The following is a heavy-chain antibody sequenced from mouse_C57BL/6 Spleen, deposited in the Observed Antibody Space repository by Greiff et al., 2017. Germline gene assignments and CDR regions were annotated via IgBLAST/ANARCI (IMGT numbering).Heavy chain of an antibody. D-gene: IGHD2-1*01. V-gene: IGHV5-4*01. CDR1: GFTFSSYA. Sequence: EVMLVESGGGLVKPGGSLKLSCAASGFTFSSYAMSWVRQTPEKRLEWVATISDGGSYTYYPDNVKGRFTISRDNAKNNLYLQMSHRKSEDTAMYYCAREGAGYGNSWYFDVWGTGTTVTVSS. CDR3: AREGAGYGNSWYFDV. J-gene: IGHJ1*03. CDR2: ISDGGSYT.